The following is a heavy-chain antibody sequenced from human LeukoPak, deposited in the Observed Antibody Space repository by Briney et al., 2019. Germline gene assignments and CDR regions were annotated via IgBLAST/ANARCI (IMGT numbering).Heavy chain of an antibody. Sequence: GRSLRLSCAASGFTFSSYAMHWVRQAPGKGLEWVAVISYDGSNKYYADSVKGRFTISRDNSKNTLYLQMNSLRAEDTAVYYCAREGASSGWYRYYYYGMDVWGQGTTVTVSS. CDR2: ISYDGSNK. CDR3: AREGASSGWYRYYYYGMDV. V-gene: IGHV3-30*04. J-gene: IGHJ6*02. CDR1: GFTFSSYA. D-gene: IGHD6-19*01.